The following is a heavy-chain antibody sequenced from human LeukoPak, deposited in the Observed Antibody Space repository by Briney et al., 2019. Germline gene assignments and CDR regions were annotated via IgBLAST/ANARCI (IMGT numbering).Heavy chain of an antibody. D-gene: IGHD6-13*01. CDR1: GGSFSGYY. CDR2: IYYSGST. Sequence: SETLSLTCAVYGGSFSGYYWSWIRQPPGKGLEWIGSIYYSGSTYYNPSLKSRVTISVDTSKNQFSLKLSSVTAADTAVYYCARPPIAAAGRDAFDIWGQGTMVTVSS. J-gene: IGHJ3*02. V-gene: IGHV4-34*01. CDR3: ARPPIAAAGRDAFDI.